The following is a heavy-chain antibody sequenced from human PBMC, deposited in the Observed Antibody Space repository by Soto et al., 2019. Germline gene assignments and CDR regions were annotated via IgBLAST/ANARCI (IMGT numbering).Heavy chain of an antibody. CDR3: ARTEQWLDAFDI. Sequence: QVQLVQSGAEVKKPGASVKVSCKASGYTFTSYYMHWVRQAPGQGLEWMGIINPSGGSTSYAQKVQGRVTMTRDTSTSTVYMELSSLRSEDTAVYYCARTEQWLDAFDIWGQGTMVTVSS. V-gene: IGHV1-46*01. J-gene: IGHJ3*02. D-gene: IGHD6-19*01. CDR2: INPSGGST. CDR1: GYTFTSYY.